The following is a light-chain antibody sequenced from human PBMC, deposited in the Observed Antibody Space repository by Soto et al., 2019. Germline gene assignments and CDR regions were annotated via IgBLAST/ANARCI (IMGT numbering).Light chain of an antibody. J-gene: IGKJ1*01. V-gene: IGKV3-15*01. CDR2: GAS. CDR3: QQYNNWPRA. Sequence: EIVLTQSPGTLSLSPGERATLSCRPSQSVGSNLAWYQQKPGQAPRLLICGASTRATGIPARFTGSGSGTEFTLTISSLQSEDFAVYYCQQYNNWPRAFGQGTKVDIK. CDR1: QSVGSN.